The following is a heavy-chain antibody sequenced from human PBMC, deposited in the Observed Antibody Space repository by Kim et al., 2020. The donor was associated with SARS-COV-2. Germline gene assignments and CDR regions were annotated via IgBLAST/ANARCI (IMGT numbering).Heavy chain of an antibody. CDR1: GGSFSGYY. CDR3: ARGKRVVTIYYYYYYGMDV. J-gene: IGHJ6*02. V-gene: IGHV4-34*01. CDR2: INHSGST. Sequence: SETLSLTCAVYGGSFSGYYWSWIRQPPGKGLEWIGEINHSGSTNYNPSLKSRVTISVDTSKNQFSLKLSSVTAADTAVYYCARGKRVVTIYYYYYYGMDVWGQGTTVTVSS. D-gene: IGHD3-9*01.